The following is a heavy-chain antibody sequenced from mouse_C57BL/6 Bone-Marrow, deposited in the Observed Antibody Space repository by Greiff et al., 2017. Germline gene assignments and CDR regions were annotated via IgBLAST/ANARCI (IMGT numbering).Heavy chain of an antibody. D-gene: IGHD3-3*01. CDR1: GFTFSSYA. CDR2: ISDGGSYT. V-gene: IGHV5-4*03. CDR3: ARGGRGAMDY. J-gene: IGHJ4*01. Sequence: EVKVVESGGGLVKPGGSLKLSCAASGFTFSSYAMSWVRQTPEKRLEWVATISDGGSYTYYPDNVKGRFTISRDNAKNNLYLQMSHLKSEDTAMYYCARGGRGAMDYWGQGTSVTVSS.